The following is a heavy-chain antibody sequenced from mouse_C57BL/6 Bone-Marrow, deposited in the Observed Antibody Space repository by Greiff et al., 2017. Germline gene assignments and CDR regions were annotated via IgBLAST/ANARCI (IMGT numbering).Heavy chain of an antibody. CDR2: ISSGSSTI. Sequence: EVKLLESGGGLVKPGGSLKLSCAASGFTFSDYGMHWVRQAPEKGLEWVAYISSGSSTIYYAHTVKGRFTISRDNAKNTLFLQMTSLRSEDTAMYYCANRYYGSYPYAMDYWGQGTSVTVSS. V-gene: IGHV5-17*01. CDR1: GFTFSDYG. J-gene: IGHJ4*01. CDR3: ANRYYGSYPYAMDY. D-gene: IGHD1-1*01.